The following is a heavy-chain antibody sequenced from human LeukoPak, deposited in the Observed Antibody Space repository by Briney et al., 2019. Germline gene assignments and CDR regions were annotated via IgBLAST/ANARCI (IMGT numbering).Heavy chain of an antibody. V-gene: IGHV1-2*02. Sequence: VASVKVSCKTSGYTFTGQYLHWVRQAPGQGLECMGWINPNSGGTKSAQKFQGRVIMTRDTSISTAYMELRSLSSDDTAVYYCARGRQLHLGELFPFAEFFQPWGQGTLVTVFS. CDR2: INPNSGGT. CDR3: ARGRQLHLGELFPFAEFFQP. D-gene: IGHD3-16*01. CDR1: GYTFTGQY. J-gene: IGHJ1*01.